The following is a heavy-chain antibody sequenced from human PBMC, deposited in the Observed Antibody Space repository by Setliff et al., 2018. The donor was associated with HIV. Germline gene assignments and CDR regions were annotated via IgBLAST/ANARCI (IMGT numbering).Heavy chain of an antibody. J-gene: IGHJ4*02. CDR2: MYYSGST. CDR1: GGSINSGGFY. V-gene: IGHV4-31*03. Sequence: SETLSLTCTVSGGSINSGGFYWNWIRQHPENGLEWMGSMYYSGSTYYNPSFKSRLTISVDASKNQFSLKLNSVTAADTAVYYCGRDYRGVGATGFDRWGQGTLVTVSS. D-gene: IGHD1-26*01. CDR3: GRDYRGVGATGFDR.